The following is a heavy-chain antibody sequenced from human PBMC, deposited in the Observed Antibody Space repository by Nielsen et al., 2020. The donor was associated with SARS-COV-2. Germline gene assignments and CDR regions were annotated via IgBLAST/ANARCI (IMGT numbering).Heavy chain of an antibody. Sequence: GESLKISCAASGFAFSSYTMSWVRQAPGKGLEWVSFITGTSSHISYGDSVRGRFTISRDNAKNSVHLQMNSPRAEDTAVYYCVGIVGALWGQGTLVTVSS. V-gene: IGHV3-21*01. CDR1: GFAFSSYT. CDR2: ITGTSSHI. J-gene: IGHJ4*02. CDR3: VGIVGAL. D-gene: IGHD1-26*01.